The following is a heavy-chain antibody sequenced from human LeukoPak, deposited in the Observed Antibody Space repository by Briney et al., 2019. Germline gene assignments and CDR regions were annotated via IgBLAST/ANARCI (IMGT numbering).Heavy chain of an antibody. V-gene: IGHV3-7*01. CDR2: IKQDGTEK. Sequence: GGSLRLSCAASGFTFNNYWMSWVRQAPGRGLEWVANIKQDGTEKYYVDSVKGRFTISRDNAKNSLYLQMNSLRVEDTAVYFCVYGGWFFNYWGQGTLVTVSS. D-gene: IGHD6-19*01. CDR1: GFTFNNYW. J-gene: IGHJ4*02. CDR3: VYGGWFFNY.